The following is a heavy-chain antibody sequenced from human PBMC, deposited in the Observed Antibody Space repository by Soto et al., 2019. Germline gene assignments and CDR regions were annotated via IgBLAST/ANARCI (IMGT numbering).Heavy chain of an antibody. Sequence: QLVESGGGLVQPGGSLRLPCGPSGFTFSSDEMNWVRQAPGQGLEWLAHMSSSGTTTYYADSVKGRFTISRDNAKNSLYRQLNSLRAEDTAVYYCASGLWGSGWDYWGQGTLVTVSS. D-gene: IGHD6-19*01. J-gene: IGHJ4*02. CDR2: MSSSGTTT. V-gene: IGHV3-48*03. CDR3: ASGLWGSGWDY. CDR1: GFTFSSDE.